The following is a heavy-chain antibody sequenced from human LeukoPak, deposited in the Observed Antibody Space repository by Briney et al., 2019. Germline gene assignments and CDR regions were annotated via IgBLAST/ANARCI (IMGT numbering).Heavy chain of an antibody. J-gene: IGHJ3*02. CDR2: ISSSGGST. Sequence: GGSLRLSCAASGFTFSSYAMSWVRQAPGKGLEWVSAISSSGGSTYYADSVKGRFTISRDNSKNTLYLQMNSLRAEDTAVYYCALAIVVVPAQLTGAFDIWGQGTMVTVSS. V-gene: IGHV3-23*01. CDR3: ALAIVVVPAQLTGAFDI. CDR1: GFTFSSYA. D-gene: IGHD2-2*01.